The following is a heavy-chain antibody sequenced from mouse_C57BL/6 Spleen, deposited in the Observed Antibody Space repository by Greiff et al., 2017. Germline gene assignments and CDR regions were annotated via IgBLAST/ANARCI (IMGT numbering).Heavy chain of an antibody. CDR2: IYPGSGST. J-gene: IGHJ1*03. CDR3: ARWTRDYGSPWYFDV. Sequence: QVQLQQPGAELVKPGASVKMSCKASGYTFTSYWITWVKQRPGQGLEWIGDIYPGSGSTNYNEKFKSKATLTVDTSSSTAYMQLSSLTSEDSAVYYCARWTRDYGSPWYFDVWGTGTTVTVSS. D-gene: IGHD1-1*01. V-gene: IGHV1-55*01. CDR1: GYTFTSYW.